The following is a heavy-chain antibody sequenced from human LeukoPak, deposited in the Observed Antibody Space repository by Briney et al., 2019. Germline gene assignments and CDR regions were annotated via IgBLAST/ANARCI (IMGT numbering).Heavy chain of an antibody. D-gene: IGHD3-22*01. V-gene: IGHV3-30*02. Sequence: GGSLRLSCAASGFTFSHHGVHWVRQAPGKGLEWVAFILCDGSKKYYVDSVKGRFTISRDNSKNALSLQMNSLRAEDTAMYYCARAVDKGTGYYMDFWGQGTLVTVSS. J-gene: IGHJ4*02. CDR1: GFTFSHHG. CDR3: ARAVDKGTGYYMDF. CDR2: ILCDGSKK.